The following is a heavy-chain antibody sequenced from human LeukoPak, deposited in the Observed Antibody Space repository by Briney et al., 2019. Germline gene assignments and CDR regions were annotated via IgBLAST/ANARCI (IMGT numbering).Heavy chain of an antibody. D-gene: IGHD6-6*01. CDR2: ISSSSSYI. CDR3: ARWGRYSSSSVSAFDI. CDR1: GLTFSSYS. Sequence: PGGSLRLSCAASGLTFSSYSMNWVRQAPGKGLEWVSSISSSSSYIYYADSVKGRFTISRDNAKNSLYLQMNSLRAEDTAVYYCARWGRYSSSSVSAFDIWGQGTMVTVSS. J-gene: IGHJ3*02. V-gene: IGHV3-21*01.